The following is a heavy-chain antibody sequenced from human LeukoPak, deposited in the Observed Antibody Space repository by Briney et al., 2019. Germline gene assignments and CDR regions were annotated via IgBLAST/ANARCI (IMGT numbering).Heavy chain of an antibody. CDR1: GFTFSSFA. CDR3: ARAHYDFWSGPFDL. V-gene: IGHV3-30*09. D-gene: IGHD3-3*01. CDR2: VSNDERNK. Sequence: GRSLRLSCAASGFTFSSFAMHWVRQSPGRGLEWLTAVSNDERNKYSADSVKGRFAISRDNSKSTLYLQMNSLGAEDTAIYYCARAHYDFWSGPFDLWGQGILVIVSS. J-gene: IGHJ4*02.